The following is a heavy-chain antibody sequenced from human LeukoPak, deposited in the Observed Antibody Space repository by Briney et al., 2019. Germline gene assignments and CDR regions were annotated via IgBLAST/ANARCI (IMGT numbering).Heavy chain of an antibody. D-gene: IGHD3-10*01. CDR1: GGSFSGYY. Sequence: TETLSLTCAVYGGSFSGYYWSWIRQPPGKGLERIGEINHSGSTNYNPSLKSRVTISVDTSKNQFSLKLSSVTAADTAVYYCARGSTINGSGILGPGNWFDPWGQGTLVTVSS. CDR2: INHSGST. V-gene: IGHV4-34*01. J-gene: IGHJ5*02. CDR3: ARGSTINGSGILGPGNWFDP.